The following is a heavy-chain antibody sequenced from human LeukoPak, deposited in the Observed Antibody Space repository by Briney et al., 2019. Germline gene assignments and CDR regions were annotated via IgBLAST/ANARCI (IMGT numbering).Heavy chain of an antibody. J-gene: IGHJ4*02. D-gene: IGHD1-1*01. V-gene: IGHV1-2*02. Sequence: ASVKVSCKASGYTFTGYYMHWVRQASGKGLEWMGWINPNNGGTNYAQKFQGRVTMNRDTSISTAYMELSRLRSDDTAVYYCARDRDHWNYFDYWGQGTLVTVSS. CDR3: ARDRDHWNYFDY. CDR1: GYTFTGYY. CDR2: INPNNGGT.